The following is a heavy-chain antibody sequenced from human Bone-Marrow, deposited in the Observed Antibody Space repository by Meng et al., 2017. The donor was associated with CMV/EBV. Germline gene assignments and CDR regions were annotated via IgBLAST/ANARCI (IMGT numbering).Heavy chain of an antibody. V-gene: IGHV3-21*01. CDR3: ARDGYSSSWYYYYGMDV. CDR2: ISSSSSYI. Sequence: GGSLRLSCAASGFTFSSYSMNWVRQAPGKGLEWVSSISSSSSYIYYADLVKGRFTISRDNAKNSLYLQMNSLRAEDTAVYYCARDGYSSSWYYYYGMDVWGQGTTVTVSS. J-gene: IGHJ6*02. CDR1: GFTFSSYS. D-gene: IGHD6-13*01.